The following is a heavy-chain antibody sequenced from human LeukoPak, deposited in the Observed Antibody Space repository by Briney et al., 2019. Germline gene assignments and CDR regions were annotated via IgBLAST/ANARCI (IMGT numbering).Heavy chain of an antibody. J-gene: IGHJ4*02. CDR2: INPDGSEK. D-gene: IGHD5-18*01. CDR1: GFIFSSYS. Sequence: GGSLRLSCAASGFIFSSYSMSWVRQAPGKGLGWVASINPDGSEKYSVDSVEGRFTISRDNAKNLLYLQVNSLRVEDTAFYYCARDLAYSRLDYWGQGMLVTVSS. V-gene: IGHV3-7*01. CDR3: ARDLAYSRLDY.